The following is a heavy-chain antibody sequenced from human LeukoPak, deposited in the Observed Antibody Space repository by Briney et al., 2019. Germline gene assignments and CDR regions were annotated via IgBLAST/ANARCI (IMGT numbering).Heavy chain of an antibody. CDR2: ISYDGSNK. V-gene: IGHV3-30*04. CDR3: ARDRYSNPECPFLH. CDR1: GFTFSSYA. D-gene: IGHD4-11*01. J-gene: IGHJ4*02. Sequence: GGSLRLSCAASGFTFSSYAMHWVRQAPGKGLEWVAVISYDGSNKYYADSVKGRFTISRDNSKNTLYLQMSSLRAEGTAVYYCARDRYSNPECPFLHWGQGTLVTVSS.